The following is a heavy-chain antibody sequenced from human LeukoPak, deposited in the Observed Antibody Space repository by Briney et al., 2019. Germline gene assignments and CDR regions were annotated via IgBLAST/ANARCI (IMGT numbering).Heavy chain of an antibody. J-gene: IGHJ4*02. D-gene: IGHD1-26*01. CDR2: MNTYNGDT. V-gene: IGHV1-18*01. CDR3: ARFARGGIYGLDS. Sequence: ASVKVSCKASGYMFTNYGVSWVRQAPGQGLEWLVWMNTYNGDTKSAQKLQGRVTATTDTSTSTAYMELRSLTSDDTGVYYCARFARGGIYGLDSWGQGTLVTVSS. CDR1: GYMFTNYG.